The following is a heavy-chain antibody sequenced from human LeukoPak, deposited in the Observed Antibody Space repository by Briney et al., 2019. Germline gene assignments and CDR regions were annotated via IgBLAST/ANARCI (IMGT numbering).Heavy chain of an antibody. CDR1: GGSMSIYY. Sequence: PSETLSLTCSVAGGSMSIYYWSWIRQPPGKGLEWIGYIYYSGSTNYNPSLKSRVTISVDTSKNQFSLKLSSVTAADTAVYYCARDLGVATFDYWGQGTLVTVSS. V-gene: IGHV4-59*01. J-gene: IGHJ4*02. D-gene: IGHD2-21*01. CDR2: IYYSGST. CDR3: ARDLGVATFDY.